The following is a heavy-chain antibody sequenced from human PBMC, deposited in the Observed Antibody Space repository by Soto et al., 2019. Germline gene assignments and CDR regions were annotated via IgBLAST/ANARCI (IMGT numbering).Heavy chain of an antibody. V-gene: IGHV3-33*01. D-gene: IGHD2-15*01. Sequence: QVQLVESGGGVVQPGRSLRLSCAASGFTFSSYGMHWVRQAPGKGLEWVAVIWYDGSNKYYADSVKGRFTISRDNSKNTLYLQMNSLRAEDTAVYYCAREAVPALYCSGGSCYLFDPWGQGTLVTVSS. CDR2: IWYDGSNK. CDR1: GFTFSSYG. J-gene: IGHJ5*02. CDR3: AREAVPALYCSGGSCYLFDP.